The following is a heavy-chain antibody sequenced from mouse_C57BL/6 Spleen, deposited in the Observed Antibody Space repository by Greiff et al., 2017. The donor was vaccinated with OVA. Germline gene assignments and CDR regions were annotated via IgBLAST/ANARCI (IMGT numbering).Heavy chain of an antibody. J-gene: IGHJ4*01. CDR3: ARWDDDGRDYYYARDY. CDR1: GYAFSSSW. D-gene: IGHD2-4*01. Sequence: QVQLKQSGPELVKPGASVKISCKASGYAFSSSWMNWVKQRPGKGLEWIGRIYPGDGDTNYNGKFKGKATLTAAKSSSTAYLPLSSLTSEDSAVYFCARWDDDGRDYYYARDYWGQGTSVTVSS. CDR2: IYPGDGDT. V-gene: IGHV1-82*01.